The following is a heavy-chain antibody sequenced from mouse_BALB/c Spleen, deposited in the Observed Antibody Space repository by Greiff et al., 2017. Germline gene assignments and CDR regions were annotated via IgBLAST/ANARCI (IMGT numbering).Heavy chain of an antibody. CDR1: GYSITSGYY. CDR3: ARRGPRGV. V-gene: IGHV3-6*02. CDR2: ISYDGSN. J-gene: IGHJ1*01. Sequence: EVQLQESGPGLVKPSQSLSLTCSVTGYSITSGYYWNWIRQFPGNKLEWMGYISYDGSNNYNPSLKNRISITRDTSKNQFFLKLNSVTTEDTATYYCARRGPRGVWGAGTTVTVSS.